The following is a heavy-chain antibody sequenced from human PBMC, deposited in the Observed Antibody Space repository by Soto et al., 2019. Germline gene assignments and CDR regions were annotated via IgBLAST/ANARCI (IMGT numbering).Heavy chain of an antibody. CDR3: ARLRQQWLVRDYYYYVDV. J-gene: IGHJ6*03. CDR2: VYYIGST. CDR1: GDSMNYY. V-gene: IGHV4-59*08. D-gene: IGHD6-19*01. Sequence: SETLSLTCTVSGDSMNYYWSWIRQPPGKGLEWIGYVYYIGSTNYNASLKSRVTMSVDTSKNQFSLNLRSVTAADTAVYYCARLRQQWLVRDYYYYVDVWGKGTTVTVSS.